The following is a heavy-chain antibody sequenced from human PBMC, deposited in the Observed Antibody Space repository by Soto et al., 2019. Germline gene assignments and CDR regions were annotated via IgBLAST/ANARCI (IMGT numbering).Heavy chain of an antibody. CDR2: ISSSSSAI. D-gene: IGHD4-17*01. Sequence: EVQLVESGGDLVQPGGSLRLSCAASGFTFSTYSMNWVRQAPGKGLEWVSYISSSSSAIYYADSVKGRFTISRDNAKNPLSLQMNSLRAEDTAVYYCARSLLEVTTYWFDPWGQGTLVTVSS. J-gene: IGHJ5*02. CDR1: GFTFSTYS. CDR3: ARSLLEVTTYWFDP. V-gene: IGHV3-48*01.